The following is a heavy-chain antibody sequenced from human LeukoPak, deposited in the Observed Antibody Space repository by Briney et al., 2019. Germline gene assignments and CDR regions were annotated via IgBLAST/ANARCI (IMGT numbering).Heavy chain of an antibody. Sequence: SETLSLTCTVSGGSISSYYWSWIRQPPGKGLEWIGEINHSGSTNYNPSLKSRVTISVDTSKNQFSLKLSSVTAADTAVYYCARAGYCSGGSCPCDPWGQGTLVTVSS. CDR1: GGSISSYY. CDR2: INHSGST. D-gene: IGHD2-15*01. CDR3: ARAGYCSGGSCPCDP. V-gene: IGHV4-34*01. J-gene: IGHJ5*02.